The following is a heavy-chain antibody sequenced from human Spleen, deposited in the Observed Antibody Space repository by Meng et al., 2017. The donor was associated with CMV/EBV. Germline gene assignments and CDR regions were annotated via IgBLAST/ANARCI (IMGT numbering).Heavy chain of an antibody. CDR3: AREFRGYSYGRNWFDP. Sequence: QGAVVQSGAGVKKAGASVKVSCKASGYTFTSYYMHWARQAPGQGLEWMGIINPSGGSTSYAQKFQGRVTMTRDTSTSTVYMELSSLRSEDTAVYYCAREFRGYSYGRNWFDPWGQGTLVTVSS. J-gene: IGHJ5*02. D-gene: IGHD5-18*01. CDR1: GYTFTSYY. V-gene: IGHV1-46*01. CDR2: INPSGGST.